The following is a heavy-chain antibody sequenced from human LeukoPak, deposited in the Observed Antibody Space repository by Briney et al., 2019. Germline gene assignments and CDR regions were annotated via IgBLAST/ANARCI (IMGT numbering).Heavy chain of an antibody. CDR1: KFTFNYYA. CDR2: ISGPGEFT. CDR3: AKVGYDDLDQ. Sequence: PWGALRLSCAASKFTFNYYAMTWVRQAPGKGLEWVSSISGPGEFTYYAESVKGRCTISRDNPENTVYLQMNRLRVDDTAVYYCAKVGYDDLDQWGQGTLVPVSS. J-gene: IGHJ4*02. V-gene: IGHV3-23*01. D-gene: IGHD5-12*01.